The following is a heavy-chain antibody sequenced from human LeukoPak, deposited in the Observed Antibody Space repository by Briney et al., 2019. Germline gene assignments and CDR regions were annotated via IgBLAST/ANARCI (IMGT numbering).Heavy chain of an antibody. D-gene: IGHD5-12*01. CDR2: IDPSDSYT. J-gene: IGHJ4*02. CDR3: ARAPDSDSGYDYFDY. Sequence: GESLKISCKGSGYSLTSYWISWVRQMPGKGLEWMGRIDPSDSYTNYSPSFEGHVTISADKSISTAYLQWSSLKASDTAMYYCARAPDSDSGYDYFDYWGQGTLVTVSS. V-gene: IGHV5-10-1*01. CDR1: GYSLTSYW.